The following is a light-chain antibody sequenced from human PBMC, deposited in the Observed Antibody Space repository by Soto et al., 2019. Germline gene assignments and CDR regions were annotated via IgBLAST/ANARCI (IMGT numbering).Light chain of an antibody. CDR1: QNIISNY. CDR2: GAS. V-gene: IGKV3-20*01. Sequence: EDVLTQSPATLSLSPGEGATLSCRANQNIISNYLAWYQQKPGQSPRLLIFGASYRATGVPDRFSGGGSGTDFNFTISRLEPEDFAVYYCQQYGNLPITFGQGTRLKIK. J-gene: IGKJ5*01. CDR3: QQYGNLPIT.